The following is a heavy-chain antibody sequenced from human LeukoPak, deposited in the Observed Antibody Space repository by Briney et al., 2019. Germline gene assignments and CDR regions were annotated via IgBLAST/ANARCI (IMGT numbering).Heavy chain of an antibody. J-gene: IGHJ4*02. D-gene: IGHD4-17*01. V-gene: IGHV3-7*03. Sequence: GGSLRLSCAASGFTFSSYWMSWVRQAPGKRQEWVANIKQDGSEKYYLDSVKGRFTISRDNAKNSLYLQMNSLRAEDTAVYYCARGQTTVTNWGQGTLVTVSS. CDR3: ARGQTTVTN. CDR1: GFTFSSYW. CDR2: IKQDGSEK.